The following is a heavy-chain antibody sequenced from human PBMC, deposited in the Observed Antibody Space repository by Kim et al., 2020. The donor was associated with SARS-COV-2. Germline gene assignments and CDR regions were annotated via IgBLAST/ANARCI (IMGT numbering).Heavy chain of an antibody. CDR2: INHSGST. V-gene: IGHV4-34*01. CDR3: ARAGDSSGPNYYFDY. CDR1: GGSFSGYY. Sequence: SETLSLTCAVYGGSFSGYYWSWIRQPPGKGLEWIGEINHSGSTNYNPSLKSRVTISVDTSKNQFSLKLSSVTAADTAVYYCARAGDSSGPNYYFDYWGQG. J-gene: IGHJ4*02. D-gene: IGHD3-22*01.